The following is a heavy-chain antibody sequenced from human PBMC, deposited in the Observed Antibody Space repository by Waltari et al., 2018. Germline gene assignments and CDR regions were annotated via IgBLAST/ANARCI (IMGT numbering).Heavy chain of an antibody. CDR3: ARDSWTRPAWWFDP. V-gene: IGHV1-2*06. CDR2: INPNSGGT. CDR1: GYTFTGYC. J-gene: IGHJ5*02. Sequence: QVQLVQSGAEVKKPGASVKVSCTASGYTFTGYCMHWVRQAPGQGLEWRGRINPNSGGTNYAQKFQGRVTMTRDTSISTAYMELSRLRSDDTAVYYCARDSWTRPAWWFDPWGQGTLVTVSS. D-gene: IGHD1-1*01.